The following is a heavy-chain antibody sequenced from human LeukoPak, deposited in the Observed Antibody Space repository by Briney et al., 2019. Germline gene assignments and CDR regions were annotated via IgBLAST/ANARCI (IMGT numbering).Heavy chain of an antibody. V-gene: IGHV3-30-3*01. J-gene: IGHJ5*02. CDR3: ARIGSPRPATTP. CDR1: GFTFSSYA. D-gene: IGHD1-26*01. Sequence: GGSLRLPCAASGFTFSSYAMHWVRQAPGKGLEWVAVISYDGSNKYYADSVKGRFTISRDNSKNTLYLQMNSLRAEDTAVYYCARIGSPRPATTPWGQGTLVTVSS. CDR2: ISYDGSNK.